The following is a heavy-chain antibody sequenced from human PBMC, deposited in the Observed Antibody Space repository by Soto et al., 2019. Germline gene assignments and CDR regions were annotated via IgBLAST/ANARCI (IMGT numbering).Heavy chain of an antibody. V-gene: IGHV4-39*01. D-gene: IGHD6-19*01. CDR1: GVSISSSSYY. CDR3: AASASVAGTTGDY. J-gene: IGHJ4*02. Sequence: SETLSLTCTVSGVSISSSSYYWGWIRQPPGKGLEWIGSIYYSGSTYYNPSLKSRVTISVDTSKNQFSLKLSSVTAADTAVYYCAASASVAGTTGDYWGQGTLVTVSS. CDR2: IYYSGST.